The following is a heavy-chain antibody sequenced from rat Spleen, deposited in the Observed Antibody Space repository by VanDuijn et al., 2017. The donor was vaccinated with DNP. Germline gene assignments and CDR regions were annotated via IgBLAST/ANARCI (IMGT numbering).Heavy chain of an antibody. Sequence: QVQLKESGPGLVQPSQTLSLTCTVSGFSLTNYGVSWVRQPPGKGLEWIAAISSGGSAYYNSALKSRLSFSSDPSKSQIFLKMDSLQAEDTAIYFCTRRNIGTTAYFDYWGQGVMVTVSS. CDR2: ISSGGSA. V-gene: IGHV2S12*01. D-gene: IGHD1-5*01. J-gene: IGHJ2*01. CDR1: GFSLTNYG. CDR3: TRRNIGTTAYFDY.